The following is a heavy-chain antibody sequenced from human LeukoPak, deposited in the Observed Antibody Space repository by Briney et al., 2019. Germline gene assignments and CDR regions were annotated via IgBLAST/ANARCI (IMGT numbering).Heavy chain of an antibody. CDR3: ARDLSSWPSYYYYGMDV. D-gene: IGHD6-13*01. CDR1: GGSISSYY. CDR2: IYTSGST. V-gene: IGHV4-4*07. J-gene: IGHJ6*02. Sequence: SETLSLTCTVSGGSISSYYWSWIRQPAGKGLEWIGRIYTSGSTNYNPSLKSRVTMSVDTSKNQFSLKLSSVTAADTAVYYCARDLSSWPSYYYYGMDVWGQGTTVTVSS.